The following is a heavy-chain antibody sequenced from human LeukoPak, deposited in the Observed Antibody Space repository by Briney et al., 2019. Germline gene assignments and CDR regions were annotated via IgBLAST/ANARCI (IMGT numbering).Heavy chain of an antibody. V-gene: IGHV3-48*01. CDR1: GFTFSNYG. D-gene: IGHD3-22*01. CDR2: ISSTRSTI. J-gene: IGHJ4*02. Sequence: PGGSLRLSCAASGFTFSNYGMNWVRQAPGKGLEWVSYISSTRSTISYADSVKGRLTISRDNAMNSLYLQMNSLRAEDTAVYYCARAAGYYYDSSGYYGYWGQGTLVTVSS. CDR3: ARAAGYYYDSSGYYGY.